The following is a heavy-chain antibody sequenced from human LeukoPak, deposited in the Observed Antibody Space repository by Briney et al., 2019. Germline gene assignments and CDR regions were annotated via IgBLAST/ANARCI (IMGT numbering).Heavy chain of an antibody. CDR1: GFTFSSFG. V-gene: IGHV4-34*01. CDR2: INHSGST. J-gene: IGHJ4*02. Sequence: PGGSLRLSCAASGFTFSSFGMTWIRQPPGKGLEWIGEINHSGSTNYNPSLKSRVTISVDTSKNQFSLKLSSVTAADTAVYYCARGIVRGVYYFDYWGQGTLVTVSS. CDR3: ARGIVRGVYYFDY. D-gene: IGHD3-10*02.